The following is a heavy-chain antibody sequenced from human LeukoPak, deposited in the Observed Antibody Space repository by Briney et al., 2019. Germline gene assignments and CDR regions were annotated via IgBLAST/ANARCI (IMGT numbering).Heavy chain of an antibody. J-gene: IGHJ4*02. CDR2: ISGSGGST. V-gene: IGHV3-23*01. CDR1: GFTLSSYA. CDR3: AKDHARILWSYY. D-gene: IGHD4/OR15-4a*01. Sequence: GGSLRLSCAASGFTLSSYAMTWVRQAPGKGLEWVSAISGSGGSTYYADSVKGRFTISRDNSKNTLYLQMNSLRDEDTAVYYCAKDHARILWSYYWGQGTLVTVSS.